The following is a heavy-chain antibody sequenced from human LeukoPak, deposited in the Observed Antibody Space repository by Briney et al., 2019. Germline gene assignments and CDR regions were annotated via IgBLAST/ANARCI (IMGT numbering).Heavy chain of an antibody. Sequence: SETLSLTCSVSGGSINTYYWGWIRQPPGPGLEWIGGIYYSGSTYSNPSLKRRVTISVDTSKNQFSLTLSSVTASDPAVYYCARGQKTARGVYYMDVWGKGTTVTVSS. J-gene: IGHJ6*03. CDR1: GGSINTYY. CDR3: ARGQKTARGVYYMDV. CDR2: IYYSGST. V-gene: IGHV4-39*07. D-gene: IGHD3-10*01.